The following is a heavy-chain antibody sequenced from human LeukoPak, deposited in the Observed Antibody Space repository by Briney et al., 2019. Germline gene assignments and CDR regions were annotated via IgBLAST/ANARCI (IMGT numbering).Heavy chain of an antibody. CDR1: GFTFNNYT. J-gene: IGHJ5*02. D-gene: IGHD6-13*01. V-gene: IGHV3-23*01. CDR3: ARGGIGGHDH. CDR2: ISGSGDGS. Sequence: GGSLRLSCAASGFTFNNYTMNWVRQASGKGLEWVAVISGSGDGSYYADSVKGRFTISRDNSKNTVYLQMNSLGVEDTAVYYCARGGIGGHDHWGQGTLVTVSS.